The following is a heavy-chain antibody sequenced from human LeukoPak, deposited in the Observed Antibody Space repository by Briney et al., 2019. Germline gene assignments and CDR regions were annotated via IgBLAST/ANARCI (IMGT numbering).Heavy chain of an antibody. CDR3: TRHGGRDYYDSTEDAFDI. J-gene: IGHJ3*02. Sequence: PSETLSLTCTVSGGSISSYYWSWIRQPAGKGLEWIGRIYTSGSTNYNPSLKSRVTMSVDTSKNQFSLKLSSVTAADTAVYYCTRHGGRDYYDSTEDAFDIWGQGTMVTVSS. V-gene: IGHV4-4*07. D-gene: IGHD3-22*01. CDR1: GGSISSYY. CDR2: IYTSGST.